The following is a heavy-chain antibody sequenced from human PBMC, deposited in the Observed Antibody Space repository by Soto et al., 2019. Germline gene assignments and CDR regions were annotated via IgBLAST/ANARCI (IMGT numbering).Heavy chain of an antibody. V-gene: IGHV4-30-4*01. J-gene: IGHJ5*02. D-gene: IGHD3-22*01. Sequence: SETLSLTCTVSGGSISSGDYYWSWIRQPPGKGLEWIGYIYYSGSTYYNPSLKSRVTISVDTSKNQFSLKLSSVTAADTAVYYCDRDQSSGYYSNWFDPWGQGTLVTVYS. CDR1: GGSISSGDYY. CDR3: DRDQSSGYYSNWFDP. CDR2: IYYSGST.